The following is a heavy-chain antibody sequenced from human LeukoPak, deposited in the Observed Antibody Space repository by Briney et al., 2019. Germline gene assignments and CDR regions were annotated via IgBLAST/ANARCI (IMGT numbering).Heavy chain of an antibody. V-gene: IGHV4-30-4*08. J-gene: IGHJ5*02. CDR2: IYYSGST. CDR3: ARGEYCSSTSCPLLRYWFDP. Sequence: SQTLSLTCTVSGGSISSGDYYWSWIRQPPGKGLEWIGYIYYSGSTYYNPSLKSRVTISVDTSKNQFSLRLSSVTAADTAVYYCARGEYCSSTSCPLLRYWFDPWGQGTLVTASS. CDR1: GGSISSGDYY. D-gene: IGHD2-2*01.